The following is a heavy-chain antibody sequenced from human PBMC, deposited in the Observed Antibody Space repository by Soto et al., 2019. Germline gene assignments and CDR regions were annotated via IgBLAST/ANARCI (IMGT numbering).Heavy chain of an antibody. D-gene: IGHD2-8*02. CDR1: GFTFSSYS. CDR3: ARDTVFSFDY. J-gene: IGHJ4*02. V-gene: IGHV3-48*02. CDR2: ISGNSRGI. Sequence: PGGSLRLSCAASGFTFSSYSMNWVRQAPGKGLEWISYISGNSRGIYYADPVKGRFTISRDNAENSLYLQMSSLRDEDTAVYYCARDTVFSFDYWGQGSLVTVSS.